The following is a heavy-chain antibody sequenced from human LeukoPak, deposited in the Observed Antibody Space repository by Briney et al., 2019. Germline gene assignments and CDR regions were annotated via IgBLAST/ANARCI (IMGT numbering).Heavy chain of an antibody. CDR2: FDPEDGET. J-gene: IGHJ4*02. D-gene: IGHD3-10*01. Sequence: GASVKVSCKVSGYTLTELSMHWVRQAPGKGLEWMRGFDPEDGETIYAQKFQGRVTMTEDTSTDTAYMELSSLRSEDTAVYYCATGLLWFGELSNVSDYWGQGTLVTVSS. CDR3: ATGLLWFGELSNVSDY. CDR1: GYTLTELS. V-gene: IGHV1-24*01.